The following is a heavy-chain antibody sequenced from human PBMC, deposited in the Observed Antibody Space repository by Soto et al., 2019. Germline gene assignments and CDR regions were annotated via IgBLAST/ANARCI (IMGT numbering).Heavy chain of an antibody. CDR2: ISTSSTYR. CDR3: ARDGSGAAANPYFDY. D-gene: IGHD2-2*01. CDR1: GFTFSSYT. J-gene: IGHJ4*02. V-gene: IGHV3-21*04. Sequence: GGSLRLSCAASGFTFSSYTMHWVRQAPGKGLEWVSSISTSSTYRYIADSVTGRFTISRDNAQNSLYLQMTSLRAEDTAVYYCARDGSGAAANPYFDYWGQGTLVTVSS.